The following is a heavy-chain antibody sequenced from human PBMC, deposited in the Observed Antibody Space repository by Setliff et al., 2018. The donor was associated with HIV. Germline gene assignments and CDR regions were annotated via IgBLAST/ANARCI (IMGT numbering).Heavy chain of an antibody. CDR2: ISGSGGST. V-gene: IGHV3-23*01. Sequence: GGSLRLSCAASTFTFSTYPMSWVRQAPGKGLEWVSGISGSGGSTYYADSVKGRFTISRDNAKNSLYLQMNSLRAEDTAVYYCARSRAAGFDYWGQGTLVTVSS. CDR1: TFTFSTYP. D-gene: IGHD6-13*01. J-gene: IGHJ4*02. CDR3: ARSRAAGFDY.